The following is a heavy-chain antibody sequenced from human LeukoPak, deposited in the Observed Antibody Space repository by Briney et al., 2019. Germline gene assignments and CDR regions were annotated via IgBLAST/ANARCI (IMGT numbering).Heavy chain of an antibody. D-gene: IGHD6-19*01. CDR1: GGSISSYY. CDR3: ARGRPDGIAVAGTVAGYFDY. V-gene: IGHV4-4*07. J-gene: IGHJ4*02. CDR2: IYFSGST. Sequence: PSESLSPTWTVSGGSISSYYCNWVRQYAGKGMGWIGRIYFSGSTNYNPSLKSRVTMSVDTSKNQFSLKLSSVTAADTAVYYCARGRPDGIAVAGTVAGYFDYWGQGTLVTVSS.